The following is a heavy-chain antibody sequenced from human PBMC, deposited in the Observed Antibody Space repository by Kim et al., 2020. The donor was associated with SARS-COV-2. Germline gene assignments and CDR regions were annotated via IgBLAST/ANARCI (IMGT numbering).Heavy chain of an antibody. J-gene: IGHJ4*02. CDR1: GFNFTRHW. D-gene: IGHD3-22*01. CDR2: IKQDGSEK. V-gene: IGHV3-7*03. CDR3: ARVLHYDAIGYYRHFDC. Sequence: GGSLRLSCAASGFNFTRHWMNWVRQAPGKGLEWVANIKQDGSEKNYVDSVRGRFTISRDNAKNTLYLQMSSLRAEDTAVYFCARVLHYDAIGYYRHFDCWDQGTLVTVSS.